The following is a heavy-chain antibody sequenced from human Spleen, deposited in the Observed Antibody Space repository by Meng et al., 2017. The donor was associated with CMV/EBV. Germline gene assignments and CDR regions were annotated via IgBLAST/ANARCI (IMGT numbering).Heavy chain of an antibody. D-gene: IGHD7-27*01. Sequence: ASVKVSCKASGYTFTAHYFHWVRQAPGQGLEWMGWIHPHRGDTNYAQQFQGRVTLTRDTSINTGYMELTRLTSDDTAVYYCARENNWGPDYWGQGTLVTV. J-gene: IGHJ4*02. CDR2: IHPHRGDT. CDR1: GYTFTAHY. CDR3: ARENNWGPDY. V-gene: IGHV1-2*02.